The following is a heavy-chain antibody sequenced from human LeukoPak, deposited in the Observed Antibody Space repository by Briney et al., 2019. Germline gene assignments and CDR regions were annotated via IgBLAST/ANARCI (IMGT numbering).Heavy chain of an antibody. J-gene: IGHJ4*02. V-gene: IGHV1-2*02. D-gene: IGHD3-22*01. Sequence: ASVKVSCKASGYTFTGYYMHWVRPAPGQGLGWMGWINPNSGGTNYAQKFQGRVTMTRDTSISTAYMELSRLRCDDTAVYYCARAYPLYDPYYYDSSGYLVFDYWGQGTLVTVSS. CDR3: ARAYPLYDPYYYDSSGYLVFDY. CDR2: INPNSGGT. CDR1: GYTFTGYY.